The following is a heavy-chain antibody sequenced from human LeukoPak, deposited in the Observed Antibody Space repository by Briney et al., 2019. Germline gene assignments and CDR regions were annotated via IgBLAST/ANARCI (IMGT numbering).Heavy chain of an antibody. CDR2: IYHSGST. Sequence: SGTLSLTCAVSGGSISSSNWWSWVRQPPGKGLEWIGEIYHSGSTNYNPSLKSRVTISVDTSKNQFSLKLSSVTAADTAVYYCARELRYFDWLSYYFDYWGQGTLVTVSS. CDR1: GGSISSSNW. V-gene: IGHV4-4*02. J-gene: IGHJ4*02. CDR3: ARELRYFDWLSYYFDY. D-gene: IGHD3-9*01.